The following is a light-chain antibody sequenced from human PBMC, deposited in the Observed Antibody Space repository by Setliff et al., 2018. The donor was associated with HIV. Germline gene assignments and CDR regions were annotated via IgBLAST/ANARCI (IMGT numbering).Light chain of an antibody. CDR2: APH. Sequence: QSVLTQPPSASGTPGQRVTISCSGSSFNIGANTVNWYQQLPGAAPKLLISAPHQRPSGVPGRFSSSKSGPSASMAISGLQSEDEADSYCAAWDDSLNGPFVFGTGTKVTVL. CDR3: AAWDDSLNGPFV. J-gene: IGLJ1*01. CDR1: SFNIGANT. V-gene: IGLV1-44*01.